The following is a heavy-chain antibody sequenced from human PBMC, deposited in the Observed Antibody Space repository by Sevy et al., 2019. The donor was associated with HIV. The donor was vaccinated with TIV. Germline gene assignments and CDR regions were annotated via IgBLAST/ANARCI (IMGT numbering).Heavy chain of an antibody. D-gene: IGHD6-13*01. J-gene: IGHJ6*02. CDR3: ARDTGGIGMDV. CDR2: IKQDGSDK. V-gene: IGHV3-7*01. CDR1: GFTFSSHW. Sequence: GGSLRLSCATSGFTFSSHWMSWVRQAPGKGLEWVANIKQDGSDKYYVDSVKSRFTISRDNAKNSLSLQMNSLRAEDTAVYYCARDTGGIGMDVWGQGTTVTVSS.